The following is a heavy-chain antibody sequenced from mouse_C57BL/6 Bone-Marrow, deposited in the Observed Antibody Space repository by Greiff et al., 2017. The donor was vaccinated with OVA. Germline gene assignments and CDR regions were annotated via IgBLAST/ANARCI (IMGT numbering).Heavy chain of an antibody. V-gene: IGHV14-1*01. CDR2: IDPEDGDT. J-gene: IGHJ2*01. Sequence: VQLQQSGAELVMPGASVKLSCKASGYTFTSYWMHWVKQRPEQGLEWIGRIDPEDGDTEYAPKFQGKATMTADTSSNTAYLQLSSLTSEDTAVYYCTTSSVPRYYFDYWGQGTTLTVSS. CDR1: GYTFTSYW. D-gene: IGHD5-1*01. CDR3: TTSSVPRYYFDY.